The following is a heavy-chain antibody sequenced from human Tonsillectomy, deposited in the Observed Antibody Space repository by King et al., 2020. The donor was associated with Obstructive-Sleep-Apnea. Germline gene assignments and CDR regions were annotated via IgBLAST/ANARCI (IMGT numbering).Heavy chain of an antibody. J-gene: IGHJ4*02. CDR1: GFTFDDYG. Sequence: VQLVESGGGVVRPGGSLRLSCAASGFTFDDYGMSWVRQAPGKGLEWVSGINWNGGSTGYADSVKGRFTISRDNAENSLYLQMNSLRAEDTALYHCARGPYYYDSSGYYLEYYFDYWGQGTLVTVSS. V-gene: IGHV3-20*01. D-gene: IGHD3-22*01. CDR2: INWNGGST. CDR3: ARGPYYYDSSGYYLEYYFDY.